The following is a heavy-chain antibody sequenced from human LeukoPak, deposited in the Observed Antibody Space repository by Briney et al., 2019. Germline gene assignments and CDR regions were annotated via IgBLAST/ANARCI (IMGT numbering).Heavy chain of an antibody. D-gene: IGHD3-10*01. J-gene: IGHJ4*02. V-gene: IGHV4-59*01. CDR3: ARDFHSGGFDY. CDR1: GGSISSYY. Sequence: SETLSLTCTVSGGSISSYYWSWIRQPPGKGLEWIGYIYYSGSTNYNPSLKSRVTISVDTSKNQFSLKLSSVTAADTAVYYCARDFHSGGFDYWGQGALVTVSS. CDR2: IYYSGST.